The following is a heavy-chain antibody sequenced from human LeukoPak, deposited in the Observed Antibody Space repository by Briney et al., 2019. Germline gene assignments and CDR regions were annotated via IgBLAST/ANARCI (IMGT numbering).Heavy chain of an antibody. V-gene: IGHV4-30-4*01. Sequence: SETLSLTCTVSGGSISSDNYYWSWIRQPPGKGLEWIGYIHYSGSTYCSPSLKSRVTMSVDTSKNQFSLNLNSVTAADPAVYYWPTYVSGTNFFGYGGQGTQITVPS. CDR2: IHYSGST. CDR1: GGSISSDNYY. D-gene: IGHD3-10*01. CDR3: PTYVSGTNFFGY. J-gene: IGHJ4*02.